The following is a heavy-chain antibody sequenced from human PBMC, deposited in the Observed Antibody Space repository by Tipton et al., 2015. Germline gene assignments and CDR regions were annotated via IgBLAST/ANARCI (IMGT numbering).Heavy chain of an antibody. J-gene: IGHJ4*02. CDR3: VKGTEY. CDR1: GFTFTHAW. V-gene: IGHV3-15*01. Sequence: SLRLSCAASGFTFTHAWMNWVRQAPGKGLEWVGRVKSKNDGGTADYPAPVKGRFTISRDDSKNMVYLQMNSLNTEDTAVYYCVKGTEYWGQGTLVTVSS. CDR2: VKSKNDGGTA.